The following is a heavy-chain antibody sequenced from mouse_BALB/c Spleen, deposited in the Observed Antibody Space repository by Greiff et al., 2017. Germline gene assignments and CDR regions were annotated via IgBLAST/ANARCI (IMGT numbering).Heavy chain of an antibody. CDR2: ISDGGSYT. J-gene: IGHJ4*01. Sequence: DVKLVESGGGLVKPGGSLKLSCAASGFTFSDYYMYWVRQTPEKRLEWVATISDGGSYTYYPDSVKGRFTISRDNAKNNLYLQMSSLKSEDTAMYYCARVYDYDAGYAMDYWGQGTSVTVSS. D-gene: IGHD2-4*01. CDR1: GFTFSDYY. V-gene: IGHV5-4*02. CDR3: ARVYDYDAGYAMDY.